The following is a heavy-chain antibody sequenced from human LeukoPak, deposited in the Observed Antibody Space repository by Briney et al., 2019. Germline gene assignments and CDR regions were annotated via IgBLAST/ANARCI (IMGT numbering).Heavy chain of an antibody. J-gene: IGHJ5*02. CDR3: ARGGVYGVDWFDP. CDR1: GYSISSGYY. D-gene: IGHD2-8*01. CDR2: IDHSGST. V-gene: IGHV4-38-2*01. Sequence: SETLSLTCAASGYSISSGYYWGWIRQPPGRGEGGSGSIDHSGSTYYKPSVKSRVTISGDTSKNQFSLKLSTVTAADTAVYSCARGGVYGVDWFDPWGQGTLVTVSS.